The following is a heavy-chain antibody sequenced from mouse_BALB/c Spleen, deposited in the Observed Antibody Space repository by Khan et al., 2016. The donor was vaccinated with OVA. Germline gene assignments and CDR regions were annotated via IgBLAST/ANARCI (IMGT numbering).Heavy chain of an antibody. J-gene: IGHJ4*01. CDR2: INTYTGES. V-gene: IGHV9-3-1*01. CDR1: GYTFRNDG. Sequence: QIQLVQSGPELKKPGETVKISCKAFGYTFRNDGMNWVKQAPGKGLKWMGWINTYTGESTHADDFKGRFVFSLEISASTAYLQINNLKNEDTATYFCSRPPYFSYVMDYWGQGPSVTVSS. CDR3: SRPPYFSYVMDY. D-gene: IGHD2-10*01.